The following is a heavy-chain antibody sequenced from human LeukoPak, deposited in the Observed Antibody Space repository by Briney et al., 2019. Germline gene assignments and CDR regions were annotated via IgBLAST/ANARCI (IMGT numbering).Heavy chain of an antibody. D-gene: IGHD1-14*01. CDR3: AREPEPYYYYMDV. V-gene: IGHV3-21*01. J-gene: IGHJ6*03. Sequence: PGGSLRLSCAASGFAFSTYTMNWVRQAPGKGLEWISCINSASSDIYYADSVWGRFTISRDNAKNSLYLQMNSLRAEDTAVYHCAREPEPYYYYMDVWGKGTTVTISS. CDR1: GFAFSTYT. CDR2: INSASSDI.